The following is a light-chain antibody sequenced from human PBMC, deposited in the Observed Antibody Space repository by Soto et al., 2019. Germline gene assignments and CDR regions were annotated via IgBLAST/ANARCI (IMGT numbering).Light chain of an antibody. Sequence: VLTHPASASRTPLQRLSISCSGSSSNIGSNTVNWYQQLPGTAPKLLIYSNNQRPSGVPDRFSGSKSGTSASLAISGLQSEDEADYYCAAWDDSLNGPRYVFGTGTKVT. CDR3: AAWDDSLNGPRYV. CDR1: SSNIGSNT. V-gene: IGLV1-44*01. CDR2: SNN. J-gene: IGLJ1*01.